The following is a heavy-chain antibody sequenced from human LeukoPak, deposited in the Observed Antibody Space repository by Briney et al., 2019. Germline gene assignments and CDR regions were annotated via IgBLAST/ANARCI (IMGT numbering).Heavy chain of an antibody. D-gene: IGHD2-21*02. J-gene: IGHJ4*02. CDR3: ARGREHIVVVTATYFDY. CDR2: INHSGST. Sequence: PGGSLRLSCAASGFTFNNYGMSWVRQAPGKGLEWIGEINHSGSTNYNPSLKSRVTISVDTSKNQFSLKLSSVTAADTAVYYCARGREHIVVVTATYFDYWGQGTLVTVSS. V-gene: IGHV4-34*01. CDR1: GFTFNNYG.